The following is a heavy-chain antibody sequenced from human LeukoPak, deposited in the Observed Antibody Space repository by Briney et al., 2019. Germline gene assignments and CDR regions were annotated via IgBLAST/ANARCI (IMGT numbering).Heavy chain of an antibody. Sequence: GGSLRLSCAASGFTFSSYAMSWVRQAPGKGLEWVSAISGSGGSTYYADSVKGRFTISRDNSKSTLYLQMSSLRAEDTAVYYCAKDKRARYCSSTSCYGPSDYWGQGTLVTVSS. CDR1: GFTFSSYA. D-gene: IGHD2-2*01. V-gene: IGHV3-23*01. CDR2: ISGSGGST. CDR3: AKDKRARYCSSTSCYGPSDY. J-gene: IGHJ4*02.